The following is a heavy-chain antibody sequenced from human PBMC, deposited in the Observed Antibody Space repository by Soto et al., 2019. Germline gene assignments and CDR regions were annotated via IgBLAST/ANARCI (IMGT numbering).Heavy chain of an antibody. CDR3: ARRAVAGNLDN. CDR1: GYTFTSYY. Sequence: ASVKVSCKASGYTFTSYYMHWVRQAPGQGLEWMGIINPSGGGTSYAQKFQGRVTMTRDTSTSTVYMELSSLRAEDTAMYYCARRAVAGNLDNGGQGPLVTVS. V-gene: IGHV1-46*01. CDR2: INPSGGGT. J-gene: IGHJ4*02. D-gene: IGHD6-19*01.